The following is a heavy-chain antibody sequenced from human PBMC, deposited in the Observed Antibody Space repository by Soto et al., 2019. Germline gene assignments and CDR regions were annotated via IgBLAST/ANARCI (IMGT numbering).Heavy chain of an antibody. J-gene: IGHJ4*02. V-gene: IGHV3-23*01. Sequence: EVQLLESGGGLVQPGGSLRLSCAASGFTFSSYAISWVRQAPGKGLEWVSAISGSGGSTYYADSVKGRFTISRDNSKNTLYLQMNSLRAEDTAVYYCAKDRFGGVIVTLDYWGQGTLVTVSS. CDR1: GFTFSSYA. CDR3: AKDRFGGVIVTLDY. CDR2: ISGSGGST. D-gene: IGHD3-16*02.